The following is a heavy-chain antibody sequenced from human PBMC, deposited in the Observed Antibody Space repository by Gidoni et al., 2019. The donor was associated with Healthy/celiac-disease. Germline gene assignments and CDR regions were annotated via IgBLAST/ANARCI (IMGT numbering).Heavy chain of an antibody. CDR1: GGTFSSYA. CDR2: IIPIFGTA. CDR3: ARDCSSTSCYEANWFDP. V-gene: IGHV1-69*01. Sequence: QVQLVQSGAEVKKPGSSVKVSCKASGGTFSSYAISWVRQAPGQGLEWMGGIIPIFGTANYAQKFQGRVTITADESTSTAYMELSSLRSEDTAVYYCARDCSSTSCYEANWFDPWGQGTLVTVSS. D-gene: IGHD2-2*01. J-gene: IGHJ5*02.